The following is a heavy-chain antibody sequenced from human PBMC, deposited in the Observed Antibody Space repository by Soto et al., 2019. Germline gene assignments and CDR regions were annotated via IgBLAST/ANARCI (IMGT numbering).Heavy chain of an antibody. CDR3: AKDTRIAAAGSRYYYYYGMDV. CDR1: GFTFSSYG. J-gene: IGHJ6*02. D-gene: IGHD6-13*01. CDR2: ISYDGSNK. V-gene: IGHV3-30*18. Sequence: GGSLRLSCAASGFTFSSYGMHWVRQAPGKGLEWVAVISYDGSNKYYADSVKGRFTISRDNSKNTLYLQMNSLRAEDTAVYYCAKDTRIAAAGSRYYYYYGMDVWGQGTTVTVSS.